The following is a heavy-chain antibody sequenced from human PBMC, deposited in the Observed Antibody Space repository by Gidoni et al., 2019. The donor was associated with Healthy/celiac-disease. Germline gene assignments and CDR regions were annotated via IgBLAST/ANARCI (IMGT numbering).Heavy chain of an antibody. J-gene: IGHJ4*02. Sequence: QVQLQESGPGLVKPSETLSLTCTVSGGSISSYYWSWIRQPPGKGLEWIGYIYYSGSTNYNPSLKSRVTISVDTSKNQFSLKLSSVTAADTAVYYCARERDGYIDYWGQGTLVTVSS. V-gene: IGHV4-59*01. CDR1: GGSISSYY. CDR2: IYYSGST. CDR3: ARERDGYIDY.